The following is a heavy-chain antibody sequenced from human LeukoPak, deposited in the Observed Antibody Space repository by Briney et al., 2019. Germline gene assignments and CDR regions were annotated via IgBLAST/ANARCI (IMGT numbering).Heavy chain of an antibody. CDR3: VVVVEPPDSDGFDV. J-gene: IGHJ3*01. V-gene: IGHV3-74*01. D-gene: IGHD1-14*01. CDR1: GFTFGNAW. Sequence: QSGGSLRLSCAAPGFTFGNAWVHWVRQAPGKGLLWVSLINADGSTATYADSVKGRFTISRDNARNTLSLQMNSLTIEDTAVYYCVVVVEPPDSDGFDVWGQGTMITVSS. CDR2: INADGSTA.